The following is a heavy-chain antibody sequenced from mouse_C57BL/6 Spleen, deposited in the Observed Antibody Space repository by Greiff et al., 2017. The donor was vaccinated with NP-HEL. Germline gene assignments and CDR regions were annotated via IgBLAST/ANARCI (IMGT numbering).Heavy chain of an antibody. V-gene: IGHV5-4*01. D-gene: IGHD1-3*01. CDR1: GFTFSSYA. CDR2: ISDGGSYT. CDR3: ARESGNYYAMDY. J-gene: IGHJ4*01. Sequence: VQLVESGGGLVKPGGSLKLSCAASGFTFSSYAMSWVRQTPEKRLEWVATISDGGSYTYYPDNVKGRFTISRDNAKNNLYLQMSHLKSEDTAMYYCARESGNYYAMDYWGQGTSVTVSS.